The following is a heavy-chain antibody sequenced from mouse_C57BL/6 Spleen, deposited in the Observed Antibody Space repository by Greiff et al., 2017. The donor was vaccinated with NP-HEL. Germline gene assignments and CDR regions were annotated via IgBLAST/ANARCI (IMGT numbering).Heavy chain of an antibody. D-gene: IGHD1-1*01. V-gene: IGHV1-80*01. CDR1: GYAFSSYW. Sequence: QVQLKQSGAELVKPGASVKISCKASGYAFSSYWMNWVKQRPGKGLEWIGQIYPGDGDTNYNGKFKGKATLTADKSSSTAYMQRSSLTSEDSAVYFCARAIYYYVSSFFYFDYWGQGTTLTVSS. CDR2: IYPGDGDT. CDR3: ARAIYYYVSSFFYFDY. J-gene: IGHJ2*01.